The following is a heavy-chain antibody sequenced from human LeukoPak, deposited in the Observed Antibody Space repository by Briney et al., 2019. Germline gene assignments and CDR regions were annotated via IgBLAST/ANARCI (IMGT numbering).Heavy chain of an antibody. CDR2: TRNKANSYTT. Sequence: GGSLRLSCAASGFTFSDHYMDWVRQAPGKGLEWVGRTRNKANSYTTEYAASVKGRFTISRDDSKDSLYLQINSLKTEDTAVYYCARVGLHYDSSGPFDYWGQGTLVTVSS. CDR1: GFTFSDHY. V-gene: IGHV3-72*01. D-gene: IGHD3-22*01. CDR3: ARVGLHYDSSGPFDY. J-gene: IGHJ4*02.